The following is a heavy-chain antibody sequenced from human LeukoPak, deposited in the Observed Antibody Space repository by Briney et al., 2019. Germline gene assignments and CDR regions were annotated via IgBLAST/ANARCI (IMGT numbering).Heavy chain of an antibody. CDR2: ISGSGGST. CDR3: AKGGAVVVPAVKSH. Sequence: GGSLRLSCAASGFTFSSYAMSWVRHAPGKGLEWVSAISGSGGSTYYADSVKGRFTISRDNSKNTLYLQMNSLRADDTAVYYCAKGGAVVVPAVKSHWGQGTLVTVSS. J-gene: IGHJ4*02. V-gene: IGHV3-23*01. D-gene: IGHD2-2*01. CDR1: GFTFSSYA.